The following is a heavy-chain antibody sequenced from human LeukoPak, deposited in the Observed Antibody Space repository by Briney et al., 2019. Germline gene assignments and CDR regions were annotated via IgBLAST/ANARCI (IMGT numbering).Heavy chain of an antibody. CDR3: ARHTGEGSHFQH. CDR1: GYTFTNYW. Sequence: GKSLKISCKASGYTFTNYWIGWVRQMPGKGLEWMGIIYPGDSDTRYSPSFRGQVIISADKSIRTAYLQWTSLKASGTAMYYCARHTGEGSHFQHWGQGSLVTVSS. J-gene: IGHJ1*01. V-gene: IGHV5-51*01. D-gene: IGHD3-16*01. CDR2: IYPGDSDT.